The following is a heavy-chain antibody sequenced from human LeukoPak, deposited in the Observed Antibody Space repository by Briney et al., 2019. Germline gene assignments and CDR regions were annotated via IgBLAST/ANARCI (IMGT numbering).Heavy chain of an antibody. CDR1: GFPFSSHG. CDR2: INWNGGST. D-gene: IGHD6-13*01. CDR3: AREGSSSCFDY. J-gene: IGHJ4*02. Sequence: GGSLRLSCAGSGFPFSSHGMSWVRQAPGKGLEWVSGINWNGGSTGYADSVKGRFTISRDNAKNSLYLQMNSLRAEDTALYYCAREGSSSCFDYWGQGTLVTVSS. V-gene: IGHV3-20*04.